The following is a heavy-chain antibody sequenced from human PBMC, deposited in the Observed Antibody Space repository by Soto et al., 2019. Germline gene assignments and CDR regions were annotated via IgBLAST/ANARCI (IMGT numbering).Heavy chain of an antibody. CDR2: ISAYNGNT. V-gene: IGHV1-18*01. D-gene: IGHD3-22*01. CDR3: ARDLRYYDISGYYYAFRSTHI. Sequence: ASVKVSCKASGYTFTSYGISWVRQAPGQGLEWMGWISAYNGNTNYAQKLQGRVTMTTDTSTSTAYMELRSLRSDETAVYYCARDLRYYDISGYYYAFRSTHICGQGTRVTVS. CDR1: GYTFTSYG. J-gene: IGHJ3*02.